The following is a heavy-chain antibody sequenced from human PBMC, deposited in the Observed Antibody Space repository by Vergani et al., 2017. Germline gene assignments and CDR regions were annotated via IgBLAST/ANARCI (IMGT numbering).Heavy chain of an antibody. CDR1: GFTFSSYS. CDR3: AREPYYDFWSGGGAHAFDI. D-gene: IGHD3-3*01. V-gene: IGHV3-48*01. J-gene: IGHJ3*02. CDR2: ISSSSSTI. Sequence: EVQLVESGGGLVQPGGSLRLSCAASGFTFSSYSMNWVRQAPGKGLEWVSYISSSSSTIYYADSVKGRFTISRDNAKNSLYLQMNSLRAEDTAVYYCAREPYYDFWSGGGAHAFDIWGQGTMVTVSS.